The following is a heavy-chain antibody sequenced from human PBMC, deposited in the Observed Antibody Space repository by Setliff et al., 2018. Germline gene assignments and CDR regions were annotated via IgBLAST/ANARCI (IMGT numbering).Heavy chain of an antibody. Sequence: SETLSLTCAVSGYSISSGYYWGWIRQPPGKGLEWIGSVYHSGSTYYNPSLKSRVTISVDTSKNQFSLKLSSVTAADTAVYYCARLSSSGGFYDYYYGMDVWGQGTTVTVSS. V-gene: IGHV4-38-2*01. D-gene: IGHD6-6*01. CDR2: VYHSGST. CDR3: ARLSSSGGFYDYYYGMDV. CDR1: GYSISSGYY. J-gene: IGHJ6*02.